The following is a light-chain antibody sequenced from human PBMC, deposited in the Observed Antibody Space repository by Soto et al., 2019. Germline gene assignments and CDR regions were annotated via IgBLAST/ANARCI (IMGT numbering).Light chain of an antibody. CDR3: QSSDSSMSVIYV. J-gene: IGLJ1*01. V-gene: IGLV1-40*01. CDR2: GNT. Sequence: QSVLKQAPSVSGAPGQRVTISCTGSSSNIGAGYEVHWFQQLPGTAPKLLIYGNTNRPSGVPDRFSGSKSDTSASLAITGLQPADEADYYCQSSDSSMSVIYVFGTGTKVPVL. CDR1: SSNIGAGYE.